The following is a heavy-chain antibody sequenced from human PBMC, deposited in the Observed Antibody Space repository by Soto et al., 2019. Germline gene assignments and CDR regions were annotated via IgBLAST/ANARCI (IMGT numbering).Heavy chain of an antibody. D-gene: IGHD5-12*01. Sequence: SVKVSCKASGGTFGSYAISWVRQAPGQGLEWMGGIIPIFGTANYAQKFQGRVTITADESTSTAYMELSSLRSEDTAVYYCAREGVAPYYYYGMDVWGQGTPVTVSS. CDR1: GGTFGSYA. V-gene: IGHV1-69*13. CDR2: IIPIFGTA. J-gene: IGHJ6*02. CDR3: AREGVAPYYYYGMDV.